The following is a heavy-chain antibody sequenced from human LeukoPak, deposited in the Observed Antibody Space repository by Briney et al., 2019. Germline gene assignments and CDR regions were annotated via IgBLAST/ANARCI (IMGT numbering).Heavy chain of an antibody. CDR3: ALRGYSYGSDAFDI. CDR2: IIPIFGTA. V-gene: IGHV1-69*05. Sequence: GASVKVSCKASGGTFSSYAICWVRQAPGQGLEWMGRIIPIFGTANYAQKFQGRVTITTDESTSTAYMELSSLRSKDTALYYCALRGYSYGSDAFDIWGQGTMVTVSS. J-gene: IGHJ3*02. D-gene: IGHD5-18*01. CDR1: GGTFSSYA.